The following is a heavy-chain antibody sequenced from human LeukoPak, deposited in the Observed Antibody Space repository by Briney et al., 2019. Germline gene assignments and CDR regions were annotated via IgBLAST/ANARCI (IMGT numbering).Heavy chain of an antibody. Sequence: ASVKVSCKASGGTFSSYAISWVRQAPGQGLEWMGGIIPIFGTANYAQKFQGRVTITADKSTSTAYMELSSLRSEDTAVYYCARVSYPIDYYGSGRPTRGFDYWGQGTLVTVSS. CDR2: IIPIFGTA. V-gene: IGHV1-69*06. CDR3: ARVSYPIDYYGSGRPTRGFDY. J-gene: IGHJ4*02. D-gene: IGHD3-10*01. CDR1: GGTFSSYA.